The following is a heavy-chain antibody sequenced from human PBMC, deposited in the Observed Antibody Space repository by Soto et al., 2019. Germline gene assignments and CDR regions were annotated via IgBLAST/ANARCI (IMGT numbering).Heavy chain of an antibody. J-gene: IGHJ1*01. CDR1: CGSISCGGYS. Sequence: SETLSLTCAVSCGSISCGGYSGSWIRQPPGKGLEWIGYIYHSGSTYYNPSLKSRVTISVDRSKNQFSLKLSSVTAADTAVYYCARGGRYCSGGSCYSAEYFQHWSQGTLVTVSS. CDR2: IYHSGST. D-gene: IGHD2-15*01. V-gene: IGHV4-30-2*01. CDR3: ARGGRYCSGGSCYSAEYFQH.